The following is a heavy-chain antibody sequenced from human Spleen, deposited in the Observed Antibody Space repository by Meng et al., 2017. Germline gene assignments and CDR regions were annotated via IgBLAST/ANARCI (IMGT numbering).Heavy chain of an antibody. CDR2: ISSTGSTI. V-gene: IGHV3-11*04. CDR3: ARQAGGVGGPYYFDS. CDR1: GFPFSDYY. Sequence: GESLKISCAASGFPFSDYYMNWVRQAPGKGPEWVSYISSTGSTIYSADSVKGRFTISRDNARNSLSLQMDSLRGEDTAIYYCARQAGGVGGPYYFDSWGQGTLVTVSS. D-gene: IGHD3-16*01. J-gene: IGHJ4*02.